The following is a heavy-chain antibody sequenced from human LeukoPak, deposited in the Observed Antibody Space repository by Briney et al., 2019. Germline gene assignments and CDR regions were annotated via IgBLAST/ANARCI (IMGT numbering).Heavy chain of an antibody. Sequence: GGSLRLSCAASGFTFSSYWMHWVRQAPGKGLVWVSRINSDGSSTSYADSVKGRFTISRDNAKNTLYLQMNSLRAEDTAVYYCARERVVVTAVEDCYYGMDVWGQGTTVTVSS. CDR3: ARERVVVTAVEDCYYGMDV. D-gene: IGHD2-21*02. CDR1: GFTFSSYW. CDR2: INSDGSST. J-gene: IGHJ6*02. V-gene: IGHV3-74*01.